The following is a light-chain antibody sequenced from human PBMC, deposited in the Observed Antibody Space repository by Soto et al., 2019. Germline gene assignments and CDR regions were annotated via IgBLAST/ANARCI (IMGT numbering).Light chain of an antibody. Sequence: EIVLTQSPATLSLSPGERATLSCRASQSVSSYLAWYQQKPGQAPRLLIYDASNRATGIPARFSGSGSGTDFTRTNSSLEPEDSAVYYCQQRSNWPPVFTFGGGTKVEIK. J-gene: IGKJ4*01. CDR3: QQRSNWPPVFT. CDR1: QSVSSY. CDR2: DAS. V-gene: IGKV3-11*01.